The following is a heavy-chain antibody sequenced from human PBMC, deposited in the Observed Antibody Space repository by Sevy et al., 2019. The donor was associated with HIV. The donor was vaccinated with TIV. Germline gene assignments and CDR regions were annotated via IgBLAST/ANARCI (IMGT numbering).Heavy chain of an antibody. Sequence: GGSLRLSCAISGFTVNDKYIIWVRQAPGKGLEWVSVIFSSGSTYYADSAKCRFTISRANSKNTVDLQMNSVRAEDTAVYYCVSLFLSYRSGWSYFDYWGQGTLVTVSS. CDR3: VSLFLSYRSGWSYFDY. CDR1: GFTVNDKY. CDR2: IFSSGST. D-gene: IGHD6-19*01. V-gene: IGHV3-66*02. J-gene: IGHJ4*02.